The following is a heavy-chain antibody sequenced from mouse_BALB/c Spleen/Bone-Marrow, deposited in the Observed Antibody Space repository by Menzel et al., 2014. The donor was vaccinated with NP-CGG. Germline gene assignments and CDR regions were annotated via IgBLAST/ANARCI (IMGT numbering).Heavy chain of an antibody. CDR1: GYTFTSYW. J-gene: IGHJ2*01. CDR2: IYPSDSYT. D-gene: IGHD1-1*01. Sequence: VQLQQSGAELVRPGASVKLSCKASGYTFTSYWINWVKQRPGQGLEWIGNIYPSDSYTNYNKKFKDKATLTVDKSSTTAYMQLSRPTSEDSAVYDCTRGGSSPYYFSYWGQGTTLTVSS. V-gene: IGHV1-69*02. CDR3: TRGGSSPYYFSY.